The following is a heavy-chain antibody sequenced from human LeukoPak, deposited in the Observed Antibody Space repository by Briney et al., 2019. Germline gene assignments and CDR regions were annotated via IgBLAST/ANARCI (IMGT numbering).Heavy chain of an antibody. CDR3: ARDLTIFGSSIRGVDFRRFDP. Sequence: GASVKVSCKASGYTFTGYYMHWVRQAPGQGLEWMGWINPNSGGTNYAQKFQGGVTMTRDTSISTAYMELSRLRSDDTAVYCCARDLTIFGSSIRGVDFRRFDPWGQGTLVTVSS. CDR1: GYTFTGYY. CDR2: INPNSGGT. J-gene: IGHJ5*02. D-gene: IGHD3-3*01. V-gene: IGHV1-2*02.